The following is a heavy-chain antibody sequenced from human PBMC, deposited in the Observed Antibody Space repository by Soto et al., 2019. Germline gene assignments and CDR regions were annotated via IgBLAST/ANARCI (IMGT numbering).Heavy chain of an antibody. CDR1: GGTFSSYA. V-gene: IGHV1-69*13. J-gene: IGHJ4*02. Sequence: ASVKVSCKASGGTFSSYAISWVRQAPGQGLEWMGGIIPIFGTANYAQKFQGRVTITADESTSTAYMELSSLRAEDTAVYYCARDYYKYYDSSGYYRSPAYWGQGTLVTAPQ. CDR3: ARDYYKYYDSSGYYRSPAY. D-gene: IGHD3-22*01. CDR2: IIPIFGTA.